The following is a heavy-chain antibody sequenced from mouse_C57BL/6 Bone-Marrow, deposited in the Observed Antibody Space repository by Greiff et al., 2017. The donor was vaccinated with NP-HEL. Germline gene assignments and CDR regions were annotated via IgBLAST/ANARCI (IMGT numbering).Heavy chain of an antibody. D-gene: IGHD2-5*01. CDR3: ARQAYYSNPYYAMDY. J-gene: IGHJ4*01. CDR1: GYTFTSYW. Sequence: VQLQQPGAELVKPGASVKLSCKASGYTFTSYWMHWVKQRPGQGLEWIGMIHPNSGSTNYNEKFKSKATLTVDKSSSTAYMQLSSLTSEDSAVYYCARQAYYSNPYYAMDYWGQGTSVTVSS. V-gene: IGHV1-64*01. CDR2: IHPNSGST.